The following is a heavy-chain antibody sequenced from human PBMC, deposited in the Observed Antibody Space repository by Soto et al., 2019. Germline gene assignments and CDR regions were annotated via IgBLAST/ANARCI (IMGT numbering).Heavy chain of an antibody. CDR3: ARCFSGSNQPSDY. CDR2: IYYSGST. Sequence: SETLSLTCTVSGGSISSGGYYWSWIRQHPGKGLEWIGYIYYSGSTYYNPSLKSRVTISVDTSKNQFSLKLSSVTAADTAVYYCARCFSGSNQPSDYWGQGTLVTISS. V-gene: IGHV4-31*03. D-gene: IGHD1-26*01. J-gene: IGHJ4*02. CDR1: GGSISSGGYY.